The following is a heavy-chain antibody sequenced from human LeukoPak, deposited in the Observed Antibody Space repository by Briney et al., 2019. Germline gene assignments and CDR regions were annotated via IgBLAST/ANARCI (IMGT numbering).Heavy chain of an antibody. CDR2: INPNSGGT. CDR1: GYTFTSYG. J-gene: IGHJ4*02. V-gene: IGHV1-2*02. Sequence: ASVKVSCKASGYTFTSYGFTWVRQAPGQGLEWMGWINPNSGGTNYAQKFQGRVTMTRDTSISTAYMELRRLRSDDTAVYYCAREGRVDSAVVLFDYWGQGTLVTVSS. D-gene: IGHD5-18*01. CDR3: AREGRVDSAVVLFDY.